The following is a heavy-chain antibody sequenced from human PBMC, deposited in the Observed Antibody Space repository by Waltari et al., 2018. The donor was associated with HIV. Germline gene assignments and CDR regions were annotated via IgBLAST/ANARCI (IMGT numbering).Heavy chain of an antibody. Sequence: QVQLVQSGAEVQKPGSSVKVSCKASGGTFSSSAISWVRQAQRQGLEWMGGIIPIFGTANYAQKVQGRVTITADESTSTAYMELSSLRSEDTAVYYCARGPPPLESYYYGMDVWGQGTTVTVSS. CDR3: ARGPPPLESYYYGMDV. CDR1: GGTFSSSA. V-gene: IGHV1-69*01. CDR2: IIPIFGTA. J-gene: IGHJ6*02.